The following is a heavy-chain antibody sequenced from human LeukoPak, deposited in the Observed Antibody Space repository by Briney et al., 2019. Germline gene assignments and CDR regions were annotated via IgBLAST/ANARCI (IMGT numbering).Heavy chain of an antibody. J-gene: IGHJ6*04. CDR3: ARTVLGYSYRLDV. V-gene: IGHV1-69*05. D-gene: IGHD5-18*01. CDR2: IIPIFGTA. Sequence: SVKVSCKASGYTFTAYGMSWVRQAPGQGLEWMGGIIPIFGTANYAQKFQGRVTITTDESTSTAYMELSSLRSEDTAVYYCARTVLGYSYRLDVWGKGTTVTVSS. CDR1: GYTFTAYG.